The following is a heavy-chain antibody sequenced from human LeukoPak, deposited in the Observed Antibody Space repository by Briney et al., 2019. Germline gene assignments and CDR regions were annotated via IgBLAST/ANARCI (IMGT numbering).Heavy chain of an antibody. V-gene: IGHV4-59*01. Sequence: SETLSLTCTVSGGSISSYYWSWIRQPPGKGLEWIGYIYYSGSTNYNPSLKSRVTISVDTSKNQFSLKLSSVTAADTAVYYCARMGNSSGWSFFDYWGQGTLVTVSS. J-gene: IGHJ4*02. CDR2: IYYSGST. D-gene: IGHD6-19*01. CDR3: ARMGNSSGWSFFDY. CDR1: GGSISSYY.